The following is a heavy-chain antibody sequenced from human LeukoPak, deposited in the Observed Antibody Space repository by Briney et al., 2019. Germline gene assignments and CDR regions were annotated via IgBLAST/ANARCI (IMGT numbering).Heavy chain of an antibody. CDR2: MKYDGSEK. Sequence: PGGSLRLSRAASGFTFSSYWMSWVRQAPGKGLEWVANMKYDGSEKDYVDSVKGRFTISRDNAKNSLYLQMNSLRAEDTAVYYCARDIAAAGLFFDCWGQGTLVTVSS. V-gene: IGHV3-7*01. CDR1: GFTFSSYW. J-gene: IGHJ4*02. D-gene: IGHD6-13*01. CDR3: ARDIAAAGLFFDC.